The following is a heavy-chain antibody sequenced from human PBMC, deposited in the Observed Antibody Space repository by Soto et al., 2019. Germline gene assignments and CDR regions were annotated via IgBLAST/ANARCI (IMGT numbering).Heavy chain of an antibody. Sequence: QVQLVQSGAEVKKPGASVKVSCKTSGYTFTSYGISWVRQAPGQGLEWMGWISAYNGNTNYAQKLQGRVTMTTDTSTSTAYMELRSLRSDDTAVYYCARVVVVPAASLRYYYGMDVWGQGTTVTVSS. CDR1: GYTFTSYG. CDR2: ISAYNGNT. V-gene: IGHV1-18*04. D-gene: IGHD2-2*01. J-gene: IGHJ6*02. CDR3: ARVVVVPAASLRYYYGMDV.